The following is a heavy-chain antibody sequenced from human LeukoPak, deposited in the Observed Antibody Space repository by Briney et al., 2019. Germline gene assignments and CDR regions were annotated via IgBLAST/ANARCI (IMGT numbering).Heavy chain of an antibody. CDR3: ATGRSSGWSYAFGI. V-gene: IGHV3-13*01. D-gene: IGHD6-19*01. J-gene: IGHJ3*02. Sequence: PGGSLRLSCAASGLTFSRHDMHWVRQLTGKGLEWVSAIGTLADTFYSDSVKGRFTISRENVKNSLYLQMNSLRAGDTAVYYCATGRSSGWSYAFGIWGRGTMVTVSS. CDR2: IGTLADT. CDR1: GLTFSRHD.